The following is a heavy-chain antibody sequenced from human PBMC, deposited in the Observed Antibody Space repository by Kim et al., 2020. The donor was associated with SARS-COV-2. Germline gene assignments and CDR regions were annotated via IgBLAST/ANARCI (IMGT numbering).Heavy chain of an antibody. V-gene: IGHV3-15*01. D-gene: IGHD3-3*01. Sequence: GGSLRLSCAASGFTFSKAWMSWVRQAPGKGLECVGRIKNKRDGGTADYTAPVKGRFIISRDDSKDMLFLQMNSLTTEDTGLYYCTTATGDLRYLYRASEYWGQGTLVTVSS. J-gene: IGHJ4*02. CDR2: IKNKRDGGTA. CDR3: TTATGDLRYLYRASEY. CDR1: GFTFSKAW.